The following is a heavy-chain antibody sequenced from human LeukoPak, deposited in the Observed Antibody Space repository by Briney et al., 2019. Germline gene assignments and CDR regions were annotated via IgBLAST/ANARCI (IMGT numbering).Heavy chain of an antibody. CDR2: IRYDGSNK. J-gene: IGHJ1*01. CDR3: AKDRVVTFAEYFQH. Sequence: GGSLRLSCAASGFTFSSYGMHWVRQAPGKGLEWVAFIRYDGSNKYYADSVKGRFTISRDNSKNTLYLQMNSLRAEDTAVYYCAKDRVVTFAEYFQHWGQGTLVTVSS. D-gene: IGHD2-21*02. V-gene: IGHV3-30*02. CDR1: GFTFSSYG.